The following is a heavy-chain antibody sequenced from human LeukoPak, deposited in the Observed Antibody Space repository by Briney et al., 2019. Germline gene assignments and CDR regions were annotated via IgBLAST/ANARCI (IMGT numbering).Heavy chain of an antibody. CDR1: GFTFSSYW. J-gene: IGHJ4*02. V-gene: IGHV3-23*01. Sequence: GGSLRLSCAASGFTFSSYWMSWVRQAPGKGLEWVSAISGSGGSTYYADSVKGRFTISRDNSKNTLYLQMNSLRAEDTAVYYCAKEGRYDFWSGYYTSSFDYWGQGTLVTVSS. CDR2: ISGSGGST. CDR3: AKEGRYDFWSGYYTSSFDY. D-gene: IGHD3-3*01.